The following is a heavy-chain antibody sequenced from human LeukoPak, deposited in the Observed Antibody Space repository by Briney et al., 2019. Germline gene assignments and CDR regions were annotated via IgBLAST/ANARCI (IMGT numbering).Heavy chain of an antibody. CDR1: GYTFTSYD. Sequence: AASVTVSFKASGYTFTSYDINWVRQATGQGLEWMGWMNPNSGNTGYAQKFQGRVTMTRNTSISTAYMELSSLRSEDTAVYYCAREGRLYYYYYGMDVWGQGTTVTVSS. CDR2: MNPNSGNT. V-gene: IGHV1-8*01. D-gene: IGHD3-22*01. J-gene: IGHJ6*02. CDR3: AREGRLYYYYYGMDV.